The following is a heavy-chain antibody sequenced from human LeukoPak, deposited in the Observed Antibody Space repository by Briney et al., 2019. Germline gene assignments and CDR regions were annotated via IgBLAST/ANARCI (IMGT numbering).Heavy chain of an antibody. CDR3: ARLRWQLVGPYFDY. J-gene: IGHJ4*02. Sequence: SETLSLTCSFSGDSISTYYWSWIRQSPGKGLWWIGHIYSSGNTDYNSSLKSRVTISVDTSNSQFSLRLSSVTATDTAVYYCARLRWQLVGPYFDYWGQGILVTVSS. V-gene: IGHV4-59*01. CDR2: IYSSGNT. D-gene: IGHD1-26*01. CDR1: GDSISTYY.